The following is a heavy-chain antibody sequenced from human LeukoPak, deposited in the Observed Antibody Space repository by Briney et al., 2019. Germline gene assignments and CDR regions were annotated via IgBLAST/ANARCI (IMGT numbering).Heavy chain of an antibody. CDR3: ARGSSFLLWFDP. Sequence: SETLSLTCSVSGGSISSSSYYWGWIRQPPGKGLEWIGSIYYSGSTYYNPSLKSRVTISVDTSKNQFSLKLSSVTAADTAVYYCARGSSFLLWFDPWGQGTLVTVSS. CDR1: GGSISSSSYY. J-gene: IGHJ5*02. V-gene: IGHV4-39*01. D-gene: IGHD6-13*01. CDR2: IYYSGST.